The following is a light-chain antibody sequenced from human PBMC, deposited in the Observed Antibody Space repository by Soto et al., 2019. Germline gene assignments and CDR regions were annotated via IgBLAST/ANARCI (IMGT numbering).Light chain of an antibody. V-gene: IGKV1-6*01. CDR1: QGGRSD. J-gene: IGKJ1*01. CDR2: AAS. Sequence: AIQMTQSPSSLSASVGDRVTITCRASQGGRSDLGWYQQKPGQAPELLIYAASILQSGVPSRFSGRGSGTEFTLTIDSLQPEDFATYFCLQDYSYPRTFGQGTKVEVK. CDR3: LQDYSYPRT.